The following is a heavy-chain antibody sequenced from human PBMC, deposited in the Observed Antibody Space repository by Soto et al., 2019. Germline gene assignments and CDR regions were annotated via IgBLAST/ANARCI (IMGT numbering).Heavy chain of an antibody. CDR3: ARDRVATIGMDYYYGMDV. Sequence: QPGGSLRLSCAASGFTFSSYAMHWVRQAPGKGLEWVAVISYDGSNKYYADSVKGRFTISRDNSKNTLYLQMNSLRAEDTAVYYCARDRVATIGMDYYYGMDVWGQGTTVTVSS. J-gene: IGHJ6*02. CDR1: GFTFSSYA. D-gene: IGHD5-12*01. CDR2: ISYDGSNK. V-gene: IGHV3-30-3*01.